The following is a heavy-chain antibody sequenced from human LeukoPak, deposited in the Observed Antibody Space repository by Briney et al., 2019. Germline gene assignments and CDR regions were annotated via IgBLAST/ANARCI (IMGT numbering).Heavy chain of an antibody. CDR2: IYTSGST. J-gene: IGHJ6*03. CDR1: GGSISSYY. CDR3: ARDTGSSSWYSYYYMDV. V-gene: IGHV4-4*07. D-gene: IGHD6-13*01. Sequence: PSETLSLTCTVSGGSISSYYWSWIRQPARKGLEWIGRIYTSGSTNYNPSLKSRVTMSVDTSKNQFSLKLSSVTAADTAVYYCARDTGSSSWYSYYYMDVWGKGTTVTISS.